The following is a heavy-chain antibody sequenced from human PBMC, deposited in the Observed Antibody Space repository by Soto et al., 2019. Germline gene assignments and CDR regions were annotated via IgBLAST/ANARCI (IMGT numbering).Heavy chain of an antibody. CDR2: ISWNSDNI. V-gene: IGHV3-9*01. J-gene: IGHJ4*02. D-gene: IGHD3-10*01. CDR1: GFNFDDYA. Sequence: EVQLVESGGDLVQPGRSLRLSCAASGFNFDDYAMYWVRQAPGKGLEWVSGISWNSDNIGYADSVKGRFTISRDNAKNSLYLQMNSLRAEETALYYCVKDRDYGSGILSFDYWGQGTLVTVSS. CDR3: VKDRDYGSGILSFDY.